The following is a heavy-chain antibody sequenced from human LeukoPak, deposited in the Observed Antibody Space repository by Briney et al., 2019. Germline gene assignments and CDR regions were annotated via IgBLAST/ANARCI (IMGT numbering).Heavy chain of an antibody. CDR2: ITAYNGNT. D-gene: IGHD5-18*01. J-gene: IGHJ5*02. CDR3: ARGRGYSYGGGFDP. CDR1: GYTFTTYG. Sequence: ASVKVSCKASGYTFTTYGISWVRQAPGQGLEWMGCITAYNGNTNYAQNFQGRVTMTTDTSTSTAYMELRSLRSDDTAVYFCARGRGYSYGGGFDPWGQGTLVTVSS. V-gene: IGHV1-18*01.